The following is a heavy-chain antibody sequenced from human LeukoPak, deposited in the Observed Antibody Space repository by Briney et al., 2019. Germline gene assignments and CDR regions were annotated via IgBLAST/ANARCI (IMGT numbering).Heavy chain of an antibody. J-gene: IGHJ4*02. Sequence: GGSLRLSCAASGFSFSTYWMHWVRQAPGKGLVWVSQINPDGSSTDHADSVKGRFTSSRDNAKNTVYLQMNSLRAEDTAVYYCARVGRTPPFNWGQGTLVTVSS. CDR3: ARVGRTPPFN. V-gene: IGHV3-74*01. CDR1: GFSFSTYW. CDR2: INPDGSST.